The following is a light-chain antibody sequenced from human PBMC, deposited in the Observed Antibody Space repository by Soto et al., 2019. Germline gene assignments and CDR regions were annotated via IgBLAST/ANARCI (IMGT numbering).Light chain of an antibody. Sequence: EIVLTQSQATLSLSPGERATLSCRASLSVSSYLAWYQQNPGQAPRLLIYDASNRATGIPARFNGSGSGTDFTLTISSLEPEDFAVYYWQQRSNWPPACGQGTKLEIK. CDR2: DAS. J-gene: IGKJ2*01. V-gene: IGKV3-11*01. CDR1: LSVSSY. CDR3: QQRSNWPPA.